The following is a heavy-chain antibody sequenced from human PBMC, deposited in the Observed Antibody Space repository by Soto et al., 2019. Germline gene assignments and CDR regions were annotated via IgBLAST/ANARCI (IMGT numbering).Heavy chain of an antibody. J-gene: IGHJ4*02. CDR3: ARELDYYGSGSVY. CDR2: IIPIFGTA. D-gene: IGHD3-10*01. Sequence: SVKVSCKASGSTFSSYAISWVRQAPGQGLEWMGGIIPIFGTANYAQKFQGRVTITADESTSTAYMELSSLRSEDTAVYYCARELDYYGSGSVYWGQGTLVTSPQ. V-gene: IGHV1-69*13. CDR1: GSTFSSYA.